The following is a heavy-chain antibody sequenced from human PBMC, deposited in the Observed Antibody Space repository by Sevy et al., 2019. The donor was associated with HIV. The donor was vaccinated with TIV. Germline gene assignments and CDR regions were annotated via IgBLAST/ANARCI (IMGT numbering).Heavy chain of an antibody. J-gene: IGHJ4*02. V-gene: IGHV3-48*03. CDR2: ISTGGRTL. CDR1: GFTFRSYE. CDR3: ATSRRDDYNYYFEY. Sequence: GGSLRLSCEASGFTFRSYEMNWVRQAPGKGLEWLSYISTGGRTLYYTDSVKGRFTISRDNAKNSLHLQMNSLRDEDTAVYYCATSRRDDYNYYFEYWGQGTLVTVSS. D-gene: IGHD4-4*01.